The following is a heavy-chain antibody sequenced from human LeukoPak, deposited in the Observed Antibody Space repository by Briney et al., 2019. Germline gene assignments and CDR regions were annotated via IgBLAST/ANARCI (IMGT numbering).Heavy chain of an antibody. D-gene: IGHD5-12*01. Sequence: GESLKISCKNSGYRFNNYWIGWVRQLPGKGLEWMGIIYPDDSDTRYSPSFQGQVTISADKSISTAYLQWSSLKASDTAMYYCARHKAERGSSGYDWGAFDVWGQGTMVTVSS. CDR1: GYRFNNYW. V-gene: IGHV5-51*01. CDR2: IYPDDSDT. J-gene: IGHJ3*01. CDR3: ARHKAERGSSGYDWGAFDV.